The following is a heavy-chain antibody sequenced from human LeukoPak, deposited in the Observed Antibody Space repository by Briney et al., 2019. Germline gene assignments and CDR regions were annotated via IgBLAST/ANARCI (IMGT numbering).Heavy chain of an antibody. J-gene: IGHJ2*01. D-gene: IGHD3-10*01. V-gene: IGHV1-69*13. CDR2: IIPIFGTA. CDR1: GGTFSSYA. Sequence: VASVKVSCKASGGTFSSYAISWVRQAPGQGLEWMGGIIPIFGTANYAQRFQGRVTITADESTSTAYMELSSLRSEDTAVYYCARGLGNYYGSGSYYNAGWYFDLWGRGTLVTVSS. CDR3: ARGLGNYYGSGSYYNAGWYFDL.